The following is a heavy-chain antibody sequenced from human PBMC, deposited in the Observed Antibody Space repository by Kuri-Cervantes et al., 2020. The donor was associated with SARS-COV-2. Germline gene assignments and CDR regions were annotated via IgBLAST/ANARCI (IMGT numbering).Heavy chain of an antibody. CDR1: TITFSECR. CDR2: IRSKAYGGTT. V-gene: IGHV3-49*04. Sequence: GGSLRLSCAASTITFSECRMSRVRQAPGKGLEWVGFIRSKAYGGTTEYAASVKGRFTISRDDSKSIAYLQMNSLKTEDTAVYYCTTLIDYWGQGALVTVSS. CDR3: TTLIDY. J-gene: IGHJ4*02.